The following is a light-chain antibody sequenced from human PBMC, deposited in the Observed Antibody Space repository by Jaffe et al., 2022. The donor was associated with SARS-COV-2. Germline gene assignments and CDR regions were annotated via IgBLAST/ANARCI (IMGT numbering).Light chain of an antibody. CDR3: QRYNSAPRT. J-gene: IGKJ1*01. CDR2: GAS. V-gene: IGKV1-27*01. CDR1: QGIGNY. Sequence: DIQMTQSPSSLSASVGDRVTITCRASQGIGNYLAWYQQKPGKVPKLLISGASTLQSGVPSRFSGSGSGTDFTLSISSLQPEDVATYYCQRYNSAPRTFGQGTKVEIK.